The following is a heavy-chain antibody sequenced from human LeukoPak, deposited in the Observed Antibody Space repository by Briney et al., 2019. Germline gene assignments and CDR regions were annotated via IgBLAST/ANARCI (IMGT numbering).Heavy chain of an antibody. D-gene: IGHD7-27*01. CDR1: GFTFSSYT. CDR2: VSPPGGGT. CDR3: ARDLAWGAFDY. V-gene: IGHV3-23*01. Sequence: GGSLRLSCAASGFTFSSYTMNWVRQAPGKGLEWLSGVSPPGGGTYYADSVKGRFTISRDDSKNTLSLQMNSLRVEDTAVYHCARDLAWGAFDYWGQGTLVTVSS. J-gene: IGHJ4*02.